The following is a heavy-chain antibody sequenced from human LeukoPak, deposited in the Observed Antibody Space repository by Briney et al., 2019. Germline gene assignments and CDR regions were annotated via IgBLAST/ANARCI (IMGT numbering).Heavy chain of an antibody. V-gene: IGHV3-23*01. Sequence: EGSLRLSCVASGFTFSNFAMDWVRQAPGKGLEWVSVVTGDSGTTHYADSVKGRFTISRGNSKNMVYLQMNSLRVEDTAIYYCAKGWSGYFRSPFDLWGRGTMVTVSA. CDR3: AKGWSGYFRSPFDL. CDR2: VTGDSGTT. D-gene: IGHD3-3*01. CDR1: GFTFSNFA. J-gene: IGHJ3*01.